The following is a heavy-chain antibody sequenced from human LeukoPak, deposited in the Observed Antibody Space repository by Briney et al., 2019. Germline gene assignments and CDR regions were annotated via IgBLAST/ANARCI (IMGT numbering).Heavy chain of an antibody. J-gene: IGHJ4*02. D-gene: IGHD1-26*01. CDR2: IYPGDSDT. Sequence: GESLKISCKGSGYTFNGYWIGWVRQKPGKGLEWMGIIYPGDSDTRYSPSFQGQVTISADKSISTAYLQWSSLKASDTAMYYCARLSISGSYYGDYWGQGTLVTVSS. V-gene: IGHV5-51*01. CDR3: ARLSISGSYYGDY. CDR1: GYTFNGYW.